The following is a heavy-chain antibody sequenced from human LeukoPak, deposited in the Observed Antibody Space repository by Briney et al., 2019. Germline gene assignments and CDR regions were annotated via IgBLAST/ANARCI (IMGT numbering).Heavy chain of an antibody. CDR3: ARDSGSSDYYYYYMDV. V-gene: IGHV1-69*04. J-gene: IGHJ6*03. CDR1: GGTFSSYA. CDR2: IIPILGIA. Sequence: SVKVSCKASGGTFSSYAISWVRQAPGQGLEWMGRIIPILGIANYAQKFQGRVTITTDESTSTAYMELSSLRSEDTAVYYCARDSGSSDYYYYYMDVWGKGTTVTVSS. D-gene: IGHD6-6*01.